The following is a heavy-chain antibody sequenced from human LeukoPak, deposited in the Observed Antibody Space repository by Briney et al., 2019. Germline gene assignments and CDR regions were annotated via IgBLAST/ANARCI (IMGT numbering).Heavy chain of an antibody. CDR2: INPSGGST. V-gene: IGHV1-46*01. J-gene: IGHJ6*03. Sequence: GASVKVSCKASGYTFTSYYMHWVRQAPGQGLEWMGIINPSGGSTSYAQKFQGSVTMTRDMSTSTVYMELSSLRSEDTAVYYCARDGSSWFDYYYYMDVWGKETTDTVS. D-gene: IGHD6-13*01. CDR3: ARDGSSWFDYYYYMDV. CDR1: GYTFTSYY.